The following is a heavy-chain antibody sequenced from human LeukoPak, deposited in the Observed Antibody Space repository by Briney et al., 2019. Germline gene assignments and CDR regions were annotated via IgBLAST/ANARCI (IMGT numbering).Heavy chain of an antibody. J-gene: IGHJ4*02. V-gene: IGHV4-34*01. D-gene: IGHD3-22*01. CDR1: GGSFSGYS. Sequence: PSETLSLTCAVYGGSFSGYSWNWIRQPPGRGLEWIGKINDDGSTNYNPSLKSRVTISGDTSTNQFSLKLTSVTAADTALYYCARESPYYYFDSSGRTVVDYWGQGTQVTVSS. CDR2: INDDGST. CDR3: ARESPYYYFDSSGRTVVDY.